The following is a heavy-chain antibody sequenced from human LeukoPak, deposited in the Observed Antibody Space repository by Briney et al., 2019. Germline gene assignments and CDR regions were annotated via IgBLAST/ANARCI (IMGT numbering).Heavy chain of an antibody. CDR3: ARAYSSSWYWWYFDY. V-gene: IGHV1-69*06. CDR1: GGTFSSYA. CDR2: IIPIFGTA. J-gene: IGHJ4*02. Sequence: ASVKVSCKASGGTFSSYAISWVRQAPGQGLEWMGGIIPIFGTANYAQKFQGRVTITADKSTSTAYMELSSLRSEGTAVYYCARAYSSSWYWWYFDYWGQGTLVTVSS. D-gene: IGHD6-13*01.